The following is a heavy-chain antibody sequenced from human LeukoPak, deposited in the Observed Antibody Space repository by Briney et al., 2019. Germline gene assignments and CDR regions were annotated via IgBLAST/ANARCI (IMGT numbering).Heavy chain of an antibody. J-gene: IGHJ4*02. CDR2: ISYDGSNK. CDR1: GFTFSSYG. CDR3: AKAGQWLVLGGLDY. Sequence: PGGSPRLSCAASGFTFSSYGMHWVRQAPGKGLEWVAVISYDGSNKYYADSVKGRFTISRDNSKNTLYLQMNSLRAEDTAVYYCAKAGQWLVLGGLDYWGQGTLVTVSS. D-gene: IGHD6-19*01. V-gene: IGHV3-30*18.